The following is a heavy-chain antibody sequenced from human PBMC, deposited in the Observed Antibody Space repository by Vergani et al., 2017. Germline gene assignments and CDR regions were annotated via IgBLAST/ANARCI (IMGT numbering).Heavy chain of an antibody. CDR1: GYSFTSYW. V-gene: IGHV5-10-1*03. J-gene: IGHJ4*02. Sequence: EVQLVQSGAEVKKPGESLRISCKGSGYSFTSYWISWVRQMPGKGLEWMGRIDPSDSYTNYSPSFQGHVTISADKSISTAYRPWSSLKASETAMYYCASGPRLYSSGTDYWGQGTLVTVSS. CDR2: IDPSDSYT. CDR3: ASGPRLYSSGTDY. D-gene: IGHD6-19*01.